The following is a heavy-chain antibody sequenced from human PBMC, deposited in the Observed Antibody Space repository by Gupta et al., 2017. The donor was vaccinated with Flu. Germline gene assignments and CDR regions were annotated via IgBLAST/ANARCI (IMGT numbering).Heavy chain of an antibody. CDR2: IWYDGSNK. CDR3: ARDYRVDYYDSSGYLDY. J-gene: IGHJ4*02. D-gene: IGHD3-22*01. Sequence: MHWVRQAPGKGLEWVAVIWYDGSNKYYADSVKGRFTISRDNSKNTLYLQMNSLRAEDTAVYYCARDYRVDYYDSSGYLDYWGQGTLVTVSS. V-gene: IGHV3-33*01.